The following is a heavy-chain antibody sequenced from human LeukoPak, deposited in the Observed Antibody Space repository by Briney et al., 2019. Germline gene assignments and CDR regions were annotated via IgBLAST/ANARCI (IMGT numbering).Heavy chain of an antibody. J-gene: IGHJ4*02. CDR3: ARDRSAAVAGPFDY. V-gene: IGHV1-2*04. CDR2: INPNSGGT. D-gene: IGHD6-19*01. Sequence: GASVKVSCKASGYTFTGYYMHWVRQAPGQGLEWMGWINPNSGGTNYAQKFQGWVTMTRDTSISTAYMELSRLRSDDTAVYYCARDRSAAVAGPFDYWGQGTLVTVSS. CDR1: GYTFTGYY.